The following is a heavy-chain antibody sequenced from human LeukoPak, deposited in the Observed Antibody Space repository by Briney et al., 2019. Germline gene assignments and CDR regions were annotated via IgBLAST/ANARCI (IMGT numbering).Heavy chain of an antibody. CDR2: ISGSGVST. Sequence: PGGSLRLSCAASGFRFSSYAMSWVRQAPGKGLEWVSAISGSGVSTYYADSVKGRFTVSRDNSKNTLYLQMSSLRAEDTAVYYCAKKQGGVYYYGSGSPPDYWGQGTLVTVSS. CDR3: AKKQGGVYYYGSGSPPDY. D-gene: IGHD3-10*01. CDR1: GFRFSSYA. J-gene: IGHJ4*02. V-gene: IGHV3-23*01.